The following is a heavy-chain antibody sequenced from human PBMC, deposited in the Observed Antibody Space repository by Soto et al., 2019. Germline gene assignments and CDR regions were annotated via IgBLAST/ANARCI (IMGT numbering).Heavy chain of an antibody. Sequence: GGSLRLSCAASGFTFSSYAMHWVRQAPGKGLEWVAVISYDGSNKYYADSVKGRFTISRDNSKNTLYLQMNSLRAEDTAVYYCARGRIAVAGTALNYWGQGTLVTVSS. J-gene: IGHJ4*02. CDR3: ARGRIAVAGTALNY. D-gene: IGHD6-19*01. V-gene: IGHV3-30*04. CDR2: ISYDGSNK. CDR1: GFTFSSYA.